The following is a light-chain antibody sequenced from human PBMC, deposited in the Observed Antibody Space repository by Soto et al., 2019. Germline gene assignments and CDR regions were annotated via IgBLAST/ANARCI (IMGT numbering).Light chain of an antibody. CDR2: GAS. Sequence: AIQMTQSPSSLSASVGDRVTVTCRASQDIRSDLGWYQQKPGKAPQLLIYGASRLQSGVPSRFSGSGSGTDFTLTISSLPPEDFATYYCLQDDTYPLTFGGGTKVDIK. V-gene: IGKV1-6*01. CDR3: LQDDTYPLT. J-gene: IGKJ4*01. CDR1: QDIRSD.